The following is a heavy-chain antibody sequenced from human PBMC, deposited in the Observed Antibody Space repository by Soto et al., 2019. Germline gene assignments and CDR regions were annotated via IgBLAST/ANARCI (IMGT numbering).Heavy chain of an antibody. Sequence: GGSLRLSCAASGFTFSTYSLNWVRQAPGKGLEWVSYISSSGNTVYYADSVKGRFTISSDNAKNSLFLEMDYLRDEDTSVYYCAREFLLSSSGYFDYCGQGILVTVSS. V-gene: IGHV3-48*02. CDR3: AREFLLSSSGYFDY. CDR1: GFTFSTYS. J-gene: IGHJ4*02. CDR2: ISSSGNTV. D-gene: IGHD6-6*01.